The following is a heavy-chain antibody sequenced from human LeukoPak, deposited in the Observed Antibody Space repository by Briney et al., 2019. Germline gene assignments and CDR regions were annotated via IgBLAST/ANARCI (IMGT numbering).Heavy chain of an antibody. CDR1: GSPFSSYA. V-gene: IGHV3-23*01. CDR2: IGDSGVNT. J-gene: IGHJ4*02. Sequence: GGSLRLSWEASGSPFSSYAMSWVRKPPGRGLAWVSVIGDSGVNTDYADSVKGRFTISRDNSKNTLYLQMNSLRAGDTAVYYCAKDRSSGWHYFDYWGQGTLVTVSS. CDR3: AKDRSSGWHYFDY. D-gene: IGHD6-19*01.